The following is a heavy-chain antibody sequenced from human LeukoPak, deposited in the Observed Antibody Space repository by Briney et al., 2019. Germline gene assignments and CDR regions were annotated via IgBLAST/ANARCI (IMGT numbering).Heavy chain of an antibody. CDR1: GGTFSSYA. Sequence: ASVKVSCKASGGTFSSYAISWVRQASGQGLEWMGGIIPIFGTANYAQKFQGRVTITADESTSTAYMELSSLRSEDTAVYYCASACYDSSGYYLEIDYWGQGTLVTVSS. J-gene: IGHJ4*02. CDR2: IIPIFGTA. V-gene: IGHV1-69*13. CDR3: ASACYDSSGYYLEIDY. D-gene: IGHD3-22*01.